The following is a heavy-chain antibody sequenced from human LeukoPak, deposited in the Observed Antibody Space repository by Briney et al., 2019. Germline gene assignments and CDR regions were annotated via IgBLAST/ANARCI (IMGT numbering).Heavy chain of an antibody. V-gene: IGHV3-15*01. CDR3: AKLPYGDLIDY. CDR1: GFTFSNTW. J-gene: IGHJ4*02. Sequence: GGSLRLSCAASGFTFSNTWMSWVRQAPGKGLEWVGRIKRKSDGGTTDYAAPVKGRFTISRGNSKNTLYLQMNSLRAEDTAVYYCAKLPYGDLIDYWGQGTLVTVSS. D-gene: IGHD4-17*01. CDR2: IKRKSDGGTT.